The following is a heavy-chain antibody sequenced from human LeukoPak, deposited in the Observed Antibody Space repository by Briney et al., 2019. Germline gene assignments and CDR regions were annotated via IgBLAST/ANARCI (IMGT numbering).Heavy chain of an antibody. D-gene: IGHD6-13*01. CDR2: IWYDGSNK. CDR1: GFTFSNHG. V-gene: IGHV3-30*19. Sequence: PGGSLRLSCAASGFTFSNHGMHWVRQAPGKGPEWVALIWYDGSNKYYADSVKGRFTISRDNSKNALYLQMNSLRAEDTAVYYCARSAGPTGQQVAHFDYWGQGTLVTVSS. CDR3: ARSAGPTGQQVAHFDY. J-gene: IGHJ4*02.